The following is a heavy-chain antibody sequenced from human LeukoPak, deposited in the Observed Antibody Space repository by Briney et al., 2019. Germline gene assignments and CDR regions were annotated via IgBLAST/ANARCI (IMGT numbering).Heavy chain of an antibody. CDR3: AKYNSSSWYYLDN. V-gene: IGHV3-23*01. D-gene: IGHD6-13*01. CDR1: GFTFISYP. J-gene: IGHJ4*02. Sequence: PGGSLTLSCPASGFTFISYPMSWVRQPAGKGLEWVSAITGSSGSTYNADSAKGRFTISRDSSKNTLSLQMNSLRAEDTAVYYCAKYNSSSWYYLDNWGEGTLFTVSS. CDR2: ITGSSGST.